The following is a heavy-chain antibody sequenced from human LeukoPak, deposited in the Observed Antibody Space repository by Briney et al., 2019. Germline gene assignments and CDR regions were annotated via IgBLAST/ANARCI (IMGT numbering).Heavy chain of an antibody. J-gene: IGHJ4*02. CDR3: ARDLEYGSSPFEYYFDY. D-gene: IGHD6-6*01. CDR2: IYTSGST. CDR1: GGSISSGSYY. V-gene: IGHV4-61*09. Sequence: SETLSLTCTVSGGSISSGSYYWGWIRQPAGKGLEWIGHIYTSGSTYYNPSLKSRVTISVDTSKNQFSLKLSSVTAADTAVYYWARDLEYGSSPFEYYFDYWGQGTLVTVSS.